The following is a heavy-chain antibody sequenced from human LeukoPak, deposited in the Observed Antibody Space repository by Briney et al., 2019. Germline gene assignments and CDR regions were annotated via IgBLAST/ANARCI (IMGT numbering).Heavy chain of an antibody. D-gene: IGHD6-13*01. CDR3: AKHIAAAGTYDY. V-gene: IGHV3-23*01. Sequence: PGGSLRLSCAASGFTFSNYAMSWVRQAPGKGLAWASTISNSAGKTYYADSVKGRFTISRDNSKNTLYLQMNSLRAEDTAVYYCAKHIAAAGTYDYWGQGTLVTLSS. J-gene: IGHJ4*02. CDR2: ISNSAGKT. CDR1: GFTFSNYA.